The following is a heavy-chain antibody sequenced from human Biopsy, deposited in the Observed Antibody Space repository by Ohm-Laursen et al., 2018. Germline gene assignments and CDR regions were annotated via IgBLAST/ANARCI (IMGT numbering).Heavy chain of an antibody. CDR3: ARDTRWSPYSMDV. V-gene: IGHV3-11*01. D-gene: IGHD4-23*01. Sequence: GSLRLSCAASGFSFSDYHMRWIRQAPWRGLEWVSYISGGGTIYYGDSMKGRVTISRDNAKNSLYLQMHSLRAEDTAVYYCARDTRWSPYSMDVWGQGTTVTVSS. CDR2: ISGGGTI. CDR1: GFSFSDYH. J-gene: IGHJ6*02.